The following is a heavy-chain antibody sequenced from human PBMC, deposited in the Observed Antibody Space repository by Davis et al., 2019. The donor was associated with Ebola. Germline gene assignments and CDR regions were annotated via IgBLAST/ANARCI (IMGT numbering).Heavy chain of an antibody. CDR3: VRASSGSYYSVFDN. CDR1: EFTFTANS. Sequence: GESLQISCITSEFTFTANSMNWVRQAPGKGLEWISYISSSGGTTYYADFVQGRFTISRDNAKKSLYLQMNSLRDEDTAVYYCVRASSGSYYSVFDNWGQGSLVTVTS. J-gene: IGHJ4*02. D-gene: IGHD1-26*01. CDR2: ISSSGGTT. V-gene: IGHV3-48*02.